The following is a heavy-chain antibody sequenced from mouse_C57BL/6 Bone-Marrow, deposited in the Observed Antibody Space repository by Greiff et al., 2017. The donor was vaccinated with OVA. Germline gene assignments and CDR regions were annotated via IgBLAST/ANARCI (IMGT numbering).Heavy chain of an antibody. CDR1: GYAFSSSW. V-gene: IGHV1-82*01. CDR3: ARYGKDY. D-gene: IGHD2-1*01. J-gene: IGHJ2*01. Sequence: VQVVESGPELVKPGASVKISCKASGYAFSSSWMNWVKQRPGKGLEWIGRIYPGDGDTNYNGKFKGKATLTADKSSSTAYMQLSSLTSEDSAVYFCARYGKDYWGQGTTLTVSS. CDR2: IYPGDGDT.